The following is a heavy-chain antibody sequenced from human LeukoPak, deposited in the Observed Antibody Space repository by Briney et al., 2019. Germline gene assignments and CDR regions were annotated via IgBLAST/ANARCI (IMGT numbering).Heavy chain of an antibody. CDR1: GFTFGDYA. CDR3: ARGKAAVDYYYGMDV. J-gene: IGHJ6*04. CDR2: IKQDGSEK. Sequence: GGSLRLSCTASGFTFGDYAMSWVRQAPGKGLEWVANIKQDGSEKYYVDSVKGRFTISRDNAKNSLYLQMNSLRAEDTAVYYCARGKAAVDYYYGMDVWGKGTTVTVSS. V-gene: IGHV3-7*03. D-gene: IGHD6-13*01.